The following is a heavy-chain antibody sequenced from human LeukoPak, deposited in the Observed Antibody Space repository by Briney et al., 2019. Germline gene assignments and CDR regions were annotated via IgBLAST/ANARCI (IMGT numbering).Heavy chain of an antibody. CDR1: GGSISSYY. CDR2: IYYSGST. V-gene: IGHV4-59*01. D-gene: IGHD3-22*01. CDR3: ARSTRYYYDSSVGWYFDL. Sequence: SETLSLTCTVSGGSISSYYWSWIRQPPGKGLEWIGYIYYSGSTNYNPSLKSRVTISVDTSKNQFSLKLSSVTAADTAVYYCARSTRYYYDSSVGWYFDLWGRGALVTVSS. J-gene: IGHJ2*01.